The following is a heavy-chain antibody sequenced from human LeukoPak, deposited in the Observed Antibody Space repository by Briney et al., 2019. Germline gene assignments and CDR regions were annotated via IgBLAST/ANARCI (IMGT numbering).Heavy chain of an antibody. CDR1: GLTFSSYW. Sequence: GGSLRLSCAASGLTFSSYWMNWARQAPGKGLEWVASINHNGNVNYYVDSVKGRFTISRDNAKNSLYLQMSNLRAEDTAVYFCARGGGLDVWGQGATVTVPS. V-gene: IGHV3-7*03. CDR2: INHNGNVN. J-gene: IGHJ6*02. D-gene: IGHD3-16*01. CDR3: ARGGGLDV.